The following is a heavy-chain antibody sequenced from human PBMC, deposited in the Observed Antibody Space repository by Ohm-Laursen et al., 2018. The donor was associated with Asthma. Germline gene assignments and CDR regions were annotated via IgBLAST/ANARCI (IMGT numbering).Heavy chain of an antibody. CDR1: GFTFSNYW. D-gene: IGHD5-18*01. CDR2: INSNGRST. V-gene: IGHV3-74*01. J-gene: IGHJ5*02. Sequence: SLRLSCAASGFTFSNYWMHWVRQAPGKGLVWVSRINSNGRSTNYADSVKGRFTISRDNAKNTLYLQMNSLRAEDTAVYYCARDERDSYGSVWFDPWCQGTLVTVSS. CDR3: ARDERDSYGSVWFDP.